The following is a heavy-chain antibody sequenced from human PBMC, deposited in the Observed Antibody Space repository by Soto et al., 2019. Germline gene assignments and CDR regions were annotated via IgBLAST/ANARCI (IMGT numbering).Heavy chain of an antibody. CDR2: IVVGSGNT. Sequence: SVKVSCKASGFTFTRSAVQWVRQARGQRLEWIGWIVVGSGNTKYAQKLQERVTITRDMSTSTAYMELSSLRSEDTAVYYCARDPRQGCYDSSGPIWGQGTMVTVSS. D-gene: IGHD3-22*01. J-gene: IGHJ3*02. CDR3: ARDPRQGCYDSSGPI. V-gene: IGHV1-58*01. CDR1: GFTFTRSA.